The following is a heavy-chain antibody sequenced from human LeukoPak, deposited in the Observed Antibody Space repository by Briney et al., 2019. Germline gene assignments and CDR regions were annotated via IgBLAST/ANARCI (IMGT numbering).Heavy chain of an antibody. CDR2: ISSSSSYI. D-gene: IGHD2-8*02. CDR1: GFTFSSYS. V-gene: IGHV3-21*01. J-gene: IGHJ4*02. Sequence: GGSLRLSCAASGFTFSSYSMNWVRQAPGKGLEWVSSISSSSSYIYYADSVKGRLTISRDNAKNSLYLQMNSLRAEDTAVYYCARVVPGTGFFYWGQGTLVTVSS. CDR3: ARVVPGTGFFY.